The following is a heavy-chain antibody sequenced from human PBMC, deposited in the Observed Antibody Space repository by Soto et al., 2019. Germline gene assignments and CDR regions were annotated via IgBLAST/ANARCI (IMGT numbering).Heavy chain of an antibody. V-gene: IGHV6-1*01. CDR3: ARDSDGSGRTDYEY. CDR2: TYYRAKWFN. Sequence: SXTLSLTCAMSGYSVSSNSAAWSWIMQSPSRGLEWLGRTYYRAKWFNDYAVSVRSRISISPDTSKNQFFLQLNSVTPEDTAVYYCARDSDGSGRTDYEYWGQGTLGNVSS. J-gene: IGHJ4*02. D-gene: IGHD6-19*01. CDR1: GYSVSSNSAA.